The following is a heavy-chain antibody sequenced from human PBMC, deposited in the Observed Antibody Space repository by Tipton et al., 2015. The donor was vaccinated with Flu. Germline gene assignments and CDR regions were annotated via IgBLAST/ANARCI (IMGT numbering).Heavy chain of an antibody. CDR2: IYYSGST. D-gene: IGHD2-15*01. CDR1: GGSFSGYY. J-gene: IGHJ4*02. Sequence: TLSLTCAVYGGSFSGYYWSWIRQPPGKGLEWIGYIYYSGSTNYNPSLKSRVTISVDTSKNQFSLKLSSVTAADTAVYYCARGVLHFDYWGQGTLVTVSS. V-gene: IGHV4-59*01. CDR3: ARGVLHFDY.